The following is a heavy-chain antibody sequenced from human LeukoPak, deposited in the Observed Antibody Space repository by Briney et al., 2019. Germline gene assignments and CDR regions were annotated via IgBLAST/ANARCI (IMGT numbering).Heavy chain of an antibody. J-gene: IGHJ4*02. Sequence: GESLKISCKGSGYSLTSYWIGWVRQMPGKGLEWVAIIYPDDSDTRYSPSFQGQVTISADKSISTAYLQRSSLKASDTAMYYCARHATRDGGYWGQGTLVTVSS. V-gene: IGHV5-51*01. CDR3: ARHATRDGGY. CDR1: GYSLTSYW. CDR2: IYPDDSDT. D-gene: IGHD5-24*01.